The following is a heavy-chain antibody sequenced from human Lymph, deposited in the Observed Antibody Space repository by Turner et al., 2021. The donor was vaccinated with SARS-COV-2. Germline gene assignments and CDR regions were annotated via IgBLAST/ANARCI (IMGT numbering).Heavy chain of an antibody. CDR1: GIIVSRNY. CDR2: IYSGGTT. J-gene: IGHJ6*02. V-gene: IGHV3-53*02. CDR3: ARDLGTYGMDV. D-gene: IGHD6-13*01. Sequence: EVQLVETGGGLIQPGGSLRLSCAASGIIVSRNYMNWVRQAPGKGLEWVSVIYSGGTTYYADSVMGRFTISRDNSKNTLYLQMNSLRVEDTAVYYCARDLGTYGMDVWGQGTTVTVSS.